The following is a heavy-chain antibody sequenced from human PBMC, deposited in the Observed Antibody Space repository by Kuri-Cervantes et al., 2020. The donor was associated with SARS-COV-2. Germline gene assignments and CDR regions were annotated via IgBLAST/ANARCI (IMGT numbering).Heavy chain of an antibody. V-gene: IGHV1-2*02. D-gene: IGHD5-18*01. J-gene: IGHJ4*02. CDR3: ARGLTLEGYSYGYHY. Sequence: AVKVSCKSSVYTFTGYYLHWLRQAPGQGLEWMGSINPNRGGTNYAQKFQGRVTMTRDTSIGTAYMLLSRLRSDDTAVYYCARGLTLEGYSYGYHYWGQGTLVTVSS. CDR2: INPNRGGT. CDR1: VYTFTGYY.